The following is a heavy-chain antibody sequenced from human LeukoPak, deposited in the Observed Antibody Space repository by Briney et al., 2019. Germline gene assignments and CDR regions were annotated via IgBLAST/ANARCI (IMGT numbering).Heavy chain of an antibody. Sequence: PGGSLRLSCAASGFTFDDYAMHWVRQAPGKGLEWVSGISWNSGSIGYADSVKGRFTVSRDNAKNSLYLQMNSLRAEDTALYYCAKDMDVLEEAVAGTSPFDYWGQGTLVTVSS. CDR2: ISWNSGSI. D-gene: IGHD6-19*01. CDR1: GFTFDDYA. J-gene: IGHJ4*02. V-gene: IGHV3-9*01. CDR3: AKDMDVLEEAVAGTSPFDY.